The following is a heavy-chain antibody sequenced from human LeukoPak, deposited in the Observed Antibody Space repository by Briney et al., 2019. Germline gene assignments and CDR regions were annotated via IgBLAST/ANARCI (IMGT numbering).Heavy chain of an antibody. CDR1: GFTFSSYS. CDR3: ARDSTYYYDSSGYPPDY. CDR2: ISSSSSYI. D-gene: IGHD3-22*01. J-gene: IGHJ4*02. Sequence: GGSLRLSCAASGFTFSSYSMNWVRQALGKGLEWVSSISSSSSYIYYADSVKGRFTISRDNAKNSLYLQMNSLRAEDTAVYYCARDSTYYYDSSGYPPDYWGQGTLVTVSS. V-gene: IGHV3-21*01.